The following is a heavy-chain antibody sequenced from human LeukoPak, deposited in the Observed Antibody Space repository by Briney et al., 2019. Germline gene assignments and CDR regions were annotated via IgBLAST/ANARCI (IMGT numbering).Heavy chain of an antibody. CDR1: GFTFSSYS. D-gene: IGHD3-10*01. CDR3: ARSRNYYGSGSYYPYYFDY. J-gene: IGHJ4*02. V-gene: IGHV3-21*01. CDR2: ISSSSSYI. Sequence: NTGGSLRLSCAASGFTFSSYSMNWVRQASGKGLEWVSSISSSSSYIYYADSVKGRFTISRDNAKNSLYLQTNSLRAEDTAVYYCARSRNYYGSGSYYPYYFDYWGQGTLVTVSS.